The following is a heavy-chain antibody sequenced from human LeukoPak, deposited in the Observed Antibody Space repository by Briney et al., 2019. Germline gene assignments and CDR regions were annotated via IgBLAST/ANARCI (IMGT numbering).Heavy chain of an antibody. J-gene: IGHJ5*02. CDR2: ISSSSSYI. CDR3: AKAGASFIAASYWVS. Sequence: NPGGSLRLSCAASGFTFSSYSMNWVRQAPGKGLEWVSSISSSSSYIYYADSVKGRFTISRDNAKNSLYLQMNSLRAEDTALYYCAKAGASFIAASYWVSWGQGILVTVSS. CDR1: GFTFSSYS. V-gene: IGHV3-21*01. D-gene: IGHD5-12*01.